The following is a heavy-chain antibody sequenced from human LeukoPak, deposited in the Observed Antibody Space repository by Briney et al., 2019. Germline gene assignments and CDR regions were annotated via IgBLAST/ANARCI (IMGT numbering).Heavy chain of an antibody. V-gene: IGHV3-23*01. Sequence: PGGSLRLSCAASGFTFDNYAMTWVRQAPGKGLEWVSAISGSGGSTYYADSVKGRFTISRDNSKNTLYLQMNSLRAEDTAVYYCAKAYYDILTGPNYFDYWGQGTLVTVSS. D-gene: IGHD3-9*01. CDR2: ISGSGGST. CDR3: AKAYYDILTGPNYFDY. J-gene: IGHJ4*02. CDR1: GFTFDNYA.